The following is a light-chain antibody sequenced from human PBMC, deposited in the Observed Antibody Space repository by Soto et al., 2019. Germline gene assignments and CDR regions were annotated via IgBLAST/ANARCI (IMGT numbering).Light chain of an antibody. CDR3: QQYGSSLYT. CDR1: QSVSSSY. Sequence: EIVLTQSPGTLSLSPGERATLSCRASQSVSSSYLAWYQQRPGQAPRLLIYGASSRATGIPDKFSGSGSGTDFTLTISRLAPEDLAVYYCQQYGSSLYTFGQGTKVEIK. J-gene: IGKJ2*01. V-gene: IGKV3-20*01. CDR2: GAS.